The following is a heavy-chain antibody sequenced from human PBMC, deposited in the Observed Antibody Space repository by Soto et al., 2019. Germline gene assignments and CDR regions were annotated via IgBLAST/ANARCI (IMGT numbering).Heavy chain of an antibody. Sequence: QVQLVESGGGVVQPGRSLRLSCAASGFTFSSYGMHWVRQAPGKGLEGVAVIWYDGSNKYYADSVKGRFTISRDNSKNTLYLQMNSLRAEDTAVYYCAGVKRWLQNVYYYYGRDVWGEGTTVTVSS. J-gene: IGHJ6*04. V-gene: IGHV3-33*01. D-gene: IGHD5-12*01. CDR2: IWYDGSNK. CDR1: GFTFSSYG. CDR3: AGVKRWLQNVYYYYGRDV.